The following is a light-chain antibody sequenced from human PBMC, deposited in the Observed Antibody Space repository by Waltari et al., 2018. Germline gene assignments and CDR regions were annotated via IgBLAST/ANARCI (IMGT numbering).Light chain of an antibody. V-gene: IGKV3-20*01. CDR1: QSVSRT. J-gene: IGKJ1*01. CDR3: QHYVSLPAT. Sequence: EIVLTQSPGSLSSSPGERVTLSCRASQSVSRTLAWYQQKPGQAPRLLIFGASNRATGIPDRFSGSGSGTDFSLTISRLEPADFAVYYCQHYVSLPATFGQGTKVEIK. CDR2: GAS.